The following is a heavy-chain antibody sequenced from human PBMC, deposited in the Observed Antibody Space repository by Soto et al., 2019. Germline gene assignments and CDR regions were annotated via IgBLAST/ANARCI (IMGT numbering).Heavy chain of an antibody. CDR3: ASRGGYDDGGAVQMYGMDG. CDR1: GGTFSSYA. CDR2: IIPIFGTA. Sequence: QVQLVQSGAEVKKPGSSVKVSCKASGGTFSSYAISWVRHAHGQWLEWMGGIIPIFGTANYAQKFQARVTITADESTSTAYMELSSLRAEDTAVYYCASRGGYDDGGAVQMYGMDGWGQGTTVTVSS. J-gene: IGHJ6*02. V-gene: IGHV1-69*01. D-gene: IGHD4-17*01.